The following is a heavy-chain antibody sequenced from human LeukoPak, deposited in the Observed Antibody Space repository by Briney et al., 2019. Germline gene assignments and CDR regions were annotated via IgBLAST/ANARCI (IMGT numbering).Heavy chain of an antibody. V-gene: IGHV3-48*03. J-gene: IGHJ4*02. CDR3: ARDAAPYSSSWYDY. Sequence: PGGSLRLSCAASGFTFSSYEMNWVRQAPGKGLEWVSYISSSGSTIYYADSVKGRFTISRDNAKNSLYLQMNSLRDEDTAVYYCARDAAPYSSSWYDYWGQGTLVTVSS. CDR2: ISSSGSTI. CDR1: GFTFSSYE. D-gene: IGHD6-13*01.